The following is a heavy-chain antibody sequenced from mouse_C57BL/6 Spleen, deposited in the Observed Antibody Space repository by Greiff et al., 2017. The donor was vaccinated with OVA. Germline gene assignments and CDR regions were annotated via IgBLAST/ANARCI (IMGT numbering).Heavy chain of an antibody. J-gene: IGHJ1*03. CDR1: GFNIKDYY. V-gene: IGHV14-1*01. Sequence: EVMLVESGAELVRPGASVKLSCTASGFNIKDYYMHWVKQRPEQGLEWIGRIDPEDGDTEYAPKFQGKATMTADTSANTAYLQLSSLTSEDTAFYYCTTRSRTSTEYFDVWGTGTTVTVSS. CDR2: IDPEDGDT. D-gene: IGHD1-1*01. CDR3: TTRSRTSTEYFDV.